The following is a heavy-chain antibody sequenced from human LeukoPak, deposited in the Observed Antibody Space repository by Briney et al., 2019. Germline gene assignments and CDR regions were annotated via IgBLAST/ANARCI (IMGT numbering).Heavy chain of an antibody. CDR1: GFTFSSYS. CDR2: ISSSSSYI. D-gene: IGHD1-26*01. Sequence: GGSLRLSCAASGFTFSSYSMNWVRQAPGKGLEWVSSISSSSSYIYYADSVKGRFTISRDNAKNSLYLQMNSLRPEDTAVYYCAKVLTGSYSGFDYWGQGTLVTVSS. V-gene: IGHV3-21*01. CDR3: AKVLTGSYSGFDY. J-gene: IGHJ4*02.